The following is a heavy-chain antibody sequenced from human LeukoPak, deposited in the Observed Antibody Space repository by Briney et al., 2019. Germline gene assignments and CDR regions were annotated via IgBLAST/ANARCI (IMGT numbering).Heavy chain of an antibody. Sequence: ASVKVSCKVSGYTLTELSMHWVRQAPGKGLEWMGGFDPEDGETIYAQKFQGRVTMTEDTSADTAYMELSSLRSEDTAVYYCATDRPAAPVRSMDVWGQGTTVTVSS. J-gene: IGHJ6*02. CDR2: FDPEDGET. CDR3: ATDRPAAPVRSMDV. D-gene: IGHD2-2*01. CDR1: GYTLTELS. V-gene: IGHV1-24*01.